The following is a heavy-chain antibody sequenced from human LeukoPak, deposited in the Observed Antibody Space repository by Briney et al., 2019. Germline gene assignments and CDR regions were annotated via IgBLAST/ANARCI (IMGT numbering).Heavy chain of an antibody. V-gene: IGHV3-69-1*01. CDR2: ISNTYAI. CDR3: ARDDNWAFDH. CDR1: GFSFSGYA. D-gene: IGHD1-1*01. J-gene: IGHJ4*02. Sequence: PGGSLRLSCAASGFSFSGYAMNWVRQAPGKGLEWISYISNTYAIYYGDSVKGRFTVSRDNAKNSLYLQMNSLGAEDTAVYYCARDDNWAFDHWGQGTLVTVSS.